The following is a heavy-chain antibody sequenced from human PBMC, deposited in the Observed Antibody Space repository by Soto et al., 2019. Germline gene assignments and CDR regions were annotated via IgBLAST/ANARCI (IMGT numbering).Heavy chain of an antibody. V-gene: IGHV1-46*01. J-gene: IGHJ5*02. CDR1: GYTFTYYH. CDR3: ARDAAFGNFAYIWFAP. Sequence: QVQLVQSGAEVKKPGATVKVSCKTSGYTFTYYHIHWLRQAPGQGLEWMGKIYPSGGSTNYAQKFWGRVTMSMDASTSTVNMELSSLTSDDPAVYYCARDAAFGNFAYIWFAPWGQGTLVTVSS. CDR2: IYPSGGST. D-gene: IGHD4-4*01.